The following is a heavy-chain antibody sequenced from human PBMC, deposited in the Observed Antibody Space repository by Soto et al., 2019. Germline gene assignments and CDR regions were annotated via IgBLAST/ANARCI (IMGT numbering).Heavy chain of an antibody. CDR2: IYYSGST. Sequence: PSETLSLTCTVSGGSVSSGSYYWSWIRQPPGKGLEWIGYIYYSGSTNYNPSPKSRVTISVDTSKNQFSLKLSSVTAADTAVYYCARVPYYYDSSGYYPFDPWGQGTLVTVSS. J-gene: IGHJ5*02. V-gene: IGHV4-61*01. D-gene: IGHD3-22*01. CDR3: ARVPYYYDSSGYYPFDP. CDR1: GGSVSSGSYY.